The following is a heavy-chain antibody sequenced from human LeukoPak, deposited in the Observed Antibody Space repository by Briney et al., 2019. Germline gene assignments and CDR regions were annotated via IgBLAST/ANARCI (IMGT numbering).Heavy chain of an antibody. Sequence: PGGSLRLSCEASGFTFSSYWMHWVRQAPGKGLVWVSRIHSDGSATSYADSVKGRFTISRGNSKNTLYLQMNSLRAEDTAVYYCARDRSRGKSSFAFDIWGQGTMVTVSS. CDR2: IHSDGSAT. CDR3: ARDRSRGKSSFAFDI. D-gene: IGHD6-13*01. J-gene: IGHJ3*02. CDR1: GFTFSSYW. V-gene: IGHV3-74*01.